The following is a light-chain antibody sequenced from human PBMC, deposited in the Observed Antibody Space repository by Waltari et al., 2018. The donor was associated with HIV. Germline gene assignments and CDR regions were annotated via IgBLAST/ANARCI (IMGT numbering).Light chain of an antibody. CDR1: SGSVSTSYY. J-gene: IGLJ3*02. Sequence: HTVVTQEPSFSVSPGGTVTLTCGLSSGSVSTSYYPRWYQQTPGQAPRTLIYSTNTRSSGVPDRFSGSILGNKAALTITGAQADDESDYYCVLFMGNGIWVFGGGTKLTVL. CDR2: STN. CDR3: VLFMGNGIWV. V-gene: IGLV8-61*01.